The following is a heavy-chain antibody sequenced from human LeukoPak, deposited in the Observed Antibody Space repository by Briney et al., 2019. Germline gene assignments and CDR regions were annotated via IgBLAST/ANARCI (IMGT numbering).Heavy chain of an antibody. D-gene: IGHD6-19*01. CDR3: ARRAGLYSSGWYKLRPYAFDI. Sequence: SETLSLTCAVYGGPFSGYYWSWIRQPPGKGLEWIGEINHSGSTNYNPSLKSRVTISVDTSKNQFSLKLSSVTAADTAVYYCARRAGLYSSGWYKLRPYAFDIWGQGTMVTVSS. CDR1: GGPFSGYY. CDR2: INHSGST. J-gene: IGHJ3*02. V-gene: IGHV4-34*01.